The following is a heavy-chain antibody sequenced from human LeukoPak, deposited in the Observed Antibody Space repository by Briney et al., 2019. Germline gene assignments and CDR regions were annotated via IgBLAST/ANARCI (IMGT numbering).Heavy chain of an antibody. Sequence: PGGSLRLSCAASGFTFSSYAMNWVRQAPGEGLEWVSGISLSGDITYYADSVKGRFTISRDNSKNTLHLEVISLTAEDTAVYYCAKDDAWIRFGEWSQGTLVTVSS. J-gene: IGHJ4*02. CDR1: GFTFSSYA. V-gene: IGHV3-23*01. D-gene: IGHD3-10*01. CDR3: AKDDAWIRFGE. CDR2: ISLSGDIT.